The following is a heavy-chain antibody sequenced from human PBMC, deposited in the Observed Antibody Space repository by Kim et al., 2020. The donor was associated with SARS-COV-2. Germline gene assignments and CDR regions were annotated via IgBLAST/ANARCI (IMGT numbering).Heavy chain of an antibody. CDR1: GFTFSSYA. Sequence: GGSLRLSCAASGFTFSSYAMSWVRQAPGKGLEWVSAISGSGGSTYYADSVKGRFTISRDNSKNTLYLQMNSLRAEDTAVYYCAKFPSYYGSGSYYHWYFDLWGRGTLVTVSS. J-gene: IGHJ2*01. CDR2: ISGSGGST. CDR3: AKFPSYYGSGSYYHWYFDL. D-gene: IGHD3-10*01. V-gene: IGHV3-23*01.